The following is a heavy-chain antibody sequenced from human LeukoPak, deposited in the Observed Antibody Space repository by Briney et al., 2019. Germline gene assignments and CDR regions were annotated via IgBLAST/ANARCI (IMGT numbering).Heavy chain of an antibody. CDR3: ARDRAAAGTGVFDY. D-gene: IGHD6-13*01. CDR2: ISSSSYI. V-gene: IGHV3-21*01. Sequence: GGSLRLSCAASGFTFSSYSMNWVRQAPGKGLEWVSSISSSSYIYYADSVKGRFTISRDNAKNSLYLQMNSLRAEDTAVYYCARDRAAAGTGVFDYWGQGTLVTVSS. J-gene: IGHJ4*02. CDR1: GFTFSSYS.